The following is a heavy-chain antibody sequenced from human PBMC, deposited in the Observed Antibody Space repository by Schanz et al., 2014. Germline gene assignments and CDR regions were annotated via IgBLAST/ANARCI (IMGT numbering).Heavy chain of an antibody. D-gene: IGHD2-15*01. V-gene: IGHV3-23*01. J-gene: IGHJ6*02. Sequence: EGPLLESGGGLIQPGGSLRLSCAASGFTFSSYAMSWVRQAPGKGLEWVSPISASGGSTYYADSVKGRFTISRDNSKNILYLQMNSLRAEDTAVYYCAKARRKSDCSGGRCFHYSYYGMDVWGQGTTVTVSS. CDR2: ISASGGST. CDR1: GFTFSSYA. CDR3: AKARRKSDCSGGRCFHYSYYGMDV.